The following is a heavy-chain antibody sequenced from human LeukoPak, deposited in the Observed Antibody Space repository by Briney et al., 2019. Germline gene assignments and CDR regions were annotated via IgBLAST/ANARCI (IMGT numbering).Heavy chain of an antibody. Sequence: GGSLRLSCAASGFTFSSYGMSWVRQAPGKGLEWVSAISGSGGSTYYADSVKGRFTISRDNSKNTLYLQMNSLRAEDTAVYYCAKPIRKWFGELLYDYWGQGTLVTVSP. CDR1: GFTFSSYG. J-gene: IGHJ4*02. CDR2: ISGSGGST. CDR3: AKPIRKWFGELLYDY. D-gene: IGHD3-10*01. V-gene: IGHV3-23*01.